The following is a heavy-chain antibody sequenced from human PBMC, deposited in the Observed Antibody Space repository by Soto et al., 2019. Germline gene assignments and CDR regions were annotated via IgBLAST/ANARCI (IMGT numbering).Heavy chain of an antibody. J-gene: IGHJ4*02. D-gene: IGHD3-22*01. Sequence: PSETLSLTCTVSGGSINSYYWSWIRQSAGKGLEWIGRVYSSGSTFYNPSLKSRLTMSVDTPNNQFSLKLSPVTAADTAVYSCARDKGDSRIDYWGLGTLVTVSS. CDR1: GGSINSYY. V-gene: IGHV4-4*07. CDR3: ARDKGDSRIDY. CDR2: VYSSGST.